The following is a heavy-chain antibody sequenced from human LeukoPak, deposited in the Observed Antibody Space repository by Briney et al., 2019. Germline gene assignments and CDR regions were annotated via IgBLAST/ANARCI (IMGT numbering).Heavy chain of an antibody. Sequence: GGSLRLSCAASGFTFSDYYMSWIRQAPGRGLEWVSYISSSSSYIYYADSVKGRFTISRDNAKNSLYLQMNSLRAEDTAVYYCARVYSSSSPFDYWGQGTLVTVSS. D-gene: IGHD6-6*01. J-gene: IGHJ4*02. V-gene: IGHV3-11*06. CDR1: GFTFSDYY. CDR3: ARVYSSSSPFDY. CDR2: ISSSSSYI.